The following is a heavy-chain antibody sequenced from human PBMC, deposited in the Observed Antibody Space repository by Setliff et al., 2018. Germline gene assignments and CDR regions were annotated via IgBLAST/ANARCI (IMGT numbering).Heavy chain of an antibody. Sequence: GASVKVSCKTSGYPFVGYFIYWMRQAPGQGLEWVGWIDPKSGRTKYAVKFLGRVTMTRDTSSSTIYMEVNSLTSDDTAVYFCAKQGDLAFDYWGQGTQVTVSS. CDR1: GYPFVGYF. CDR2: IDPKSGRT. J-gene: IGHJ4*02. D-gene: IGHD3-16*01. V-gene: IGHV1-2*02. CDR3: AKQGDLAFDY.